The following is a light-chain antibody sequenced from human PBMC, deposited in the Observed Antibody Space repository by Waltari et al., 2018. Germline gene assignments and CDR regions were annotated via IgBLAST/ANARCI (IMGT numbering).Light chain of an antibody. CDR3: QQYTYWPPDT. CDR2: GAS. CDR1: QSVGRN. J-gene: IGKJ2*01. V-gene: IGKV3-15*01. Sequence: EIIMTQSPVTLSVSPGERATLSCRASQSVGRNLAWYQQKPGQAPRLLIYGASTRATGIPARFSGSGSGTEFTLTISNMQAEDFAVYYCQQYTYWPPDTFGQGTKLEIK.